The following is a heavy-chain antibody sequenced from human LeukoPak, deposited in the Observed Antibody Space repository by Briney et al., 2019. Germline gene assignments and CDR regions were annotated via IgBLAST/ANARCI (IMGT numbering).Heavy chain of an antibody. CDR3: ARGTLYDILTPFDY. V-gene: IGHV4-38-2*02. CDR2: IYHSGTT. J-gene: IGHJ4*02. CDR1: GYSITSGPY. Sequence: SETLSLTCSVSGYSITSGPYWGWIRQPPGKGLEWIGSIYHSGTTYYNKSLKSRVTISKDTSKNQFSLKLSSVTAADTAVYYCARGTLYDILTPFDYWGQGTLVTVSS. D-gene: IGHD3-9*01.